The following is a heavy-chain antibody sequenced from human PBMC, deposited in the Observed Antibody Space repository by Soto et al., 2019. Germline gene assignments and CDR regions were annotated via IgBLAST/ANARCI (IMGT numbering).Heavy chain of an antibody. CDR2: IYHSGST. V-gene: IGHV4-30-2*01. CDR3: ARAGGLGAVAVDY. Sequence: SETLSLXCAVSGCSISSGGYSWSWIRQPPGKGLEWIGYIYHSGSTYYNPSLKSRVTISVDRAKNQFSLKLSSVTAADTAVYYCARAGGLGAVAVDYWGQGTLVTVSS. CDR1: GCSISSGGYS. D-gene: IGHD6-19*01. J-gene: IGHJ4*02.